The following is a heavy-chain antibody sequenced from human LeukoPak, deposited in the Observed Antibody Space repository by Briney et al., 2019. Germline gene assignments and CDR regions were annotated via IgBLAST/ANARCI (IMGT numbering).Heavy chain of an antibody. J-gene: IGHJ4*02. D-gene: IGHD6-19*01. CDR3: ARVSKAVAGYFDY. Sequence: VSSVKVSCKASGGTVSSYAISWVRQAPGQGLEWMGRIIPIFGIANYAQKFQGRVTITADKSTSTAYMELSSLRSEDTAVYYCARVSKAVAGYFDYWGQGTLVTVSS. V-gene: IGHV1-69*04. CDR2: IIPIFGIA. CDR1: GGTVSSYA.